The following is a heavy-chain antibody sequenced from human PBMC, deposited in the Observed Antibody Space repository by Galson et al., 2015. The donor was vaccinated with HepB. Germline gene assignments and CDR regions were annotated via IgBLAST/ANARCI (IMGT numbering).Heavy chain of an antibody. D-gene: IGHD2-21*02. CDR3: AREGCGGDCYPFDY. CDR2: IYSGGST. V-gene: IGHV3-66*01. Sequence: SLRLSCAASGFTVSSNYMSWVRQAPGKGLEWVSVIYSGGSTYYADSVKGRFTISRDNSKNTLYLQMNSLRAEDAAVYYCAREGCGGDCYPFDYWGQGTLVTVSS. J-gene: IGHJ4*02. CDR1: GFTVSSNY.